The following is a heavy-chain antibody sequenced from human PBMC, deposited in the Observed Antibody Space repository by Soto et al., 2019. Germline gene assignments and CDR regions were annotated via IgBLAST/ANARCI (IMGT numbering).Heavy chain of an antibody. CDR2: ISYDGSNK. D-gene: IGHD3-22*01. CDR3: AKPLTPMIVVADYFDY. Sequence: WGLLRLSWAVSGFTISSYGLHWVRQAPDKGLEWVAVISYDGSNKYYADSVKGRFTISRDNSKNTLYLQMNSLRAEDTAVYYCAKPLTPMIVVADYFDYWGQGTLVTVSS. J-gene: IGHJ4*02. CDR1: GFTISSYG. V-gene: IGHV3-30*18.